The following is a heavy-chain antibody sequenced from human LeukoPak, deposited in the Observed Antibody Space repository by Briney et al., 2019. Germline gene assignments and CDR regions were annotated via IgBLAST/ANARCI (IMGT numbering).Heavy chain of an antibody. CDR2: IHHSGST. CDR3: AVGWDSSPYWYLDI. Sequence: SGTLSLTCSVSGGSISSSNWWTWVRQPPGKGLEWIGQIHHSGSTHYNPSLKSRIITSVDKSKNEFSLRLNSVTAADTAVYYCAVGWDSSPYWYLDIWGRGTLVTVSS. J-gene: IGHJ2*01. CDR1: GGSISSSNW. D-gene: IGHD6-13*01. V-gene: IGHV4-4*02.